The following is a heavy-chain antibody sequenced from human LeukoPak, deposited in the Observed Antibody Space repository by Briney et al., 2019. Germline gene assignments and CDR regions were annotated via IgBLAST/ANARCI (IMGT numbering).Heavy chain of an antibody. CDR2: INSDGSST. CDR3: ARVPKWELLDAFDI. Sequence: GGSLRLSCAASGFTFSSYWMHWVRQAPGKGLVRVSRINSDGSSTSYADSVKGRFTVSRDNAKNTLYLQMNSLRAEDTAVYYCARVPKWELLDAFDIWGQGTMVTVSS. D-gene: IGHD1-26*01. V-gene: IGHV3-74*01. CDR1: GFTFSSYW. J-gene: IGHJ3*02.